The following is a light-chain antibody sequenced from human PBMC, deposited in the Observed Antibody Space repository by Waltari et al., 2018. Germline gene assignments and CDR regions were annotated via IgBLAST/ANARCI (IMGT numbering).Light chain of an antibody. CDR2: GAS. Sequence: FCGWDQQKPCRAPRLLIHGASSRATGFPDRFSGSGSWTDFTLTISSMEPEDVAVYYCQQYDGSVLTFGGGTKVEI. CDR1: F. CDR3: QQYDGSVLT. V-gene: IGKV3-20*01. J-gene: IGKJ4*01.